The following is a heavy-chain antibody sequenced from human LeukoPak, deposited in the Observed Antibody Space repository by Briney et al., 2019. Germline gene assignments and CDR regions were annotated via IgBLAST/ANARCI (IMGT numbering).Heavy chain of an antibody. V-gene: IGHV1-18*01. Sequence: ASVKVSCKASGYTFSSYGITWVRQAPGQGLEWMGWISAYNGNTNYAQKIQDRVTMTTDTYTSTAYMELRRLRADDTAVYYCARDAYVWGSYRDVDYWGQGTLVTVSS. CDR1: GYTFSSYG. D-gene: IGHD3-16*02. CDR2: ISAYNGNT. CDR3: ARDAYVWGSYRDVDY. J-gene: IGHJ4*02.